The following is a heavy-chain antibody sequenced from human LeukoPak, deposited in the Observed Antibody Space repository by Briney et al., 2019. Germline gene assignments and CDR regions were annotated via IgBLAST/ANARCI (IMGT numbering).Heavy chain of an antibody. V-gene: IGHV3-74*01. J-gene: IGHJ4*02. D-gene: IGHD5-18*01. CDR2: INSDGSST. CDR1: GFTFSIYW. CDR3: ARDGKRGYSYGYTDY. Sequence: GGSLRLSCAASGFTFSIYWMHWVRQAPGKGLVWVSRINSDGSSTSYADSVKGRFTISRDNAKNTLYLQMNGLRAEDTALYYCARDGKRGYSYGYTDYWGQGTLVTVSS.